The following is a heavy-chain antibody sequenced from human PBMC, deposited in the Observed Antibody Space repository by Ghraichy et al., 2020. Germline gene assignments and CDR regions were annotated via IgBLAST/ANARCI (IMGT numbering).Heavy chain of an antibody. CDR3: ARGGVPRY. D-gene: IGHD3-10*01. J-gene: IGHJ4*02. CDR1: GGSFSGYY. V-gene: IGHV4-34*01. CDR2: INHSGST. Sequence: SETLSLTCAVYGGSFSGYYWSWIRQPPGKGLEWIGEINHSGSTNYNPSLKSRVTISVDTSKNQFSLTLSSVTAADTAVYYCARGGVPRYWGQGTLVTVSS.